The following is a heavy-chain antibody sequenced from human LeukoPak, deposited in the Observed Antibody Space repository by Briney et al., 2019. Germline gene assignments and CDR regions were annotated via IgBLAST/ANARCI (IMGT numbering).Heavy chain of an antibody. CDR2: ISNSGST. D-gene: IGHD3-16*01. CDR1: GGSISRYY. V-gene: IGHV4-59*01. J-gene: IGHJ4*02. Sequence: PSETLSLTCSVSGGSISRYYWSWIRQPPGKGLEWIGYISNSGSTSYNPSLKSRVTISVDASKNQVSLKLTSVTAADTAVYYCARPWGTSPSDWGQGTLVTFSS. CDR3: ARPWGTSPSD.